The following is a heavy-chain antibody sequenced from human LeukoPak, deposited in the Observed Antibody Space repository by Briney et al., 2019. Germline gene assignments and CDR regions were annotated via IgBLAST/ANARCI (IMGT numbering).Heavy chain of an antibody. D-gene: IGHD3-22*01. CDR3: ARHFPYYYDSSGYYYFDY. Sequence: PSETLSLTCTVSGGSISSYYWSWIRQPPGKGLEWIGYIYYSGSTNYNPSLKSRVTISVDTSKNQFSLKLSSVTAADTAVYYCARHFPYYYDSSGYYYFDYWGQGTLVTVSS. V-gene: IGHV4-59*08. CDR2: IYYSGST. J-gene: IGHJ4*02. CDR1: GGSISSYY.